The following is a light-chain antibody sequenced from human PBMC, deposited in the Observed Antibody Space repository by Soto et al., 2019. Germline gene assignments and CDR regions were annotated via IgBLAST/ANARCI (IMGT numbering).Light chain of an antibody. CDR3: QQYDDYPLT. J-gene: IGKJ4*01. V-gene: IGKV1-5*01. Sequence: DIQMTQSPSTLSATAGDRVTITCRASQSISSWLAWYQQKPGKAPKLLIYDASTLESGVPSRFSGSGSGTEFTLTISSLQADDFATYFCQQYDDYPLTFGGGTKVDIK. CDR2: DAS. CDR1: QSISSW.